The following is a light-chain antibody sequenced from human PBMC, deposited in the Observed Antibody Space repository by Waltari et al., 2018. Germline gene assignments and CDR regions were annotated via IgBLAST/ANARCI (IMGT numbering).Light chain of an antibody. CDR2: GAS. Sequence: EIVLTQSPGTLSVSPGERATLSCRASQSVSSTYLAWYQQKPGQAPRLLIYGASSRATGIPDRFSGSGSGTDFTLTISRLEPEDSAVYYCQLYGNSPPYTFGQGTKLEIK. CDR1: QSVSSTY. CDR3: QLYGNSPPYT. V-gene: IGKV3-20*01. J-gene: IGKJ2*01.